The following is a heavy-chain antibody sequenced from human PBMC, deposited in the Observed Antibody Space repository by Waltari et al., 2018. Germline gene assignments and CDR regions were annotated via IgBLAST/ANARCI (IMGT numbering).Heavy chain of an antibody. Sequence: QLQLQESGPGLVKPSETLSLTCTVSGGSIRSSSYYWGWIRQPPGKGLGWIGCIDHSGRNYVNRSRRGRVTMSVETAKNQLSLTMSVVTSADAAVYYCARHPHTFIDRDGYNGNNGFDPWGQGTLVTVSS. CDR3: ARHPHTFIDRDGYNGNNGFDP. V-gene: IGHV4-39*01. D-gene: IGHD5-12*01. CDR2: IDHSGRN. CDR1: GGSIRSSSYY. J-gene: IGHJ5*02.